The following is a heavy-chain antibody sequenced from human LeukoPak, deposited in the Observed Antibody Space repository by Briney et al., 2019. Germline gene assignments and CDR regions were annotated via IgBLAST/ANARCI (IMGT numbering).Heavy chain of an antibody. Sequence: ASVKVSCKASGYTFTSYGISWVRQAPGQGLEWMGWISGYNGNTIYAQKLQGRVSMTTDTSTSTAYMDLRSLRSDDTAVYYCARDYCNNPTCHTREFDYWGQGTLVAVSS. D-gene: IGHD2/OR15-2a*01. J-gene: IGHJ4*02. CDR3: ARDYCNNPTCHTREFDY. V-gene: IGHV1-18*01. CDR1: GYTFTSYG. CDR2: ISGYNGNT.